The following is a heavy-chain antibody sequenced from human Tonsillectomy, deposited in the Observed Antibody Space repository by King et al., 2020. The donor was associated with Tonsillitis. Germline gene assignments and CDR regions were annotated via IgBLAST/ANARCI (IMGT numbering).Heavy chain of an antibody. CDR3: TRVAATEYGDYGDY. Sequence: EVQLVESGGGLVQPGGSLKLSCAASGFTFRGSAMHWVRQASGKGLEWVGRIRSKPNNYATAYGASVKGRFTISRDDSKNTMYLQMNSLKTEDTAVYYCTRVAATEYGDYGDYWGQGTLGTVSS. CDR2: IRSKPNNYAT. J-gene: IGHJ4*02. V-gene: IGHV3-73*02. CDR1: GFTFRGSA. D-gene: IGHD4-17*01.